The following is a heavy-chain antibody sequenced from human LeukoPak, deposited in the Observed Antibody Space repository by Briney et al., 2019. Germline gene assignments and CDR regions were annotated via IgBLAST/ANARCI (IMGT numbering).Heavy chain of an antibody. CDR3: AKDPYSYGSYFDY. CDR1: GVIFSGCG. V-gene: IGHV3-30*02. D-gene: IGHD5-18*01. CDR2: IWYDGGEK. Sequence: PGGSLRLSCAASGVIFSGCGMDGGREAPGKGVGWGAVIWYDGGEKYYADSVKGGFTISRENSKNTVYLQMNSLRAEDTAMCYCAKDPYSYGSYFDYWGQGTLVTVSS. J-gene: IGHJ4*02.